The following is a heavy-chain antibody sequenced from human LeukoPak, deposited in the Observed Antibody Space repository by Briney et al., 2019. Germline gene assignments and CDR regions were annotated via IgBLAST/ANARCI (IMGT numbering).Heavy chain of an antibody. J-gene: IGHJ4*02. CDR3: GDFDY. V-gene: IGHV3-30-3*02. Sequence: GRSLRLSCAASGFTFSSYAMHWVRQAPGKGLEWVAVISYDGSNKYYADSVKGRFTISRDNSKNTLYLQMNSLRAEDTAVYYCGDFDYWGQGTLVTVSS. CDR1: GFTFSSYA. CDR2: ISYDGSNK.